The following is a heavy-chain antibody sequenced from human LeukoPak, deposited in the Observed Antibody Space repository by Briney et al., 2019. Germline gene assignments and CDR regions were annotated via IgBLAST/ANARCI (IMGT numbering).Heavy chain of an antibody. Sequence: ASVKVSCKASGYTFTGYHMHWVRQAPGQGLEWMGQINPNGGDTNYAQKFQGRVTMTRDTSISTAYMELSRLRSDDTAVFYCARDYCSSTSCLFDYWGQGTLVTVSS. CDR2: INPNGGDT. CDR1: GYTFTGYH. J-gene: IGHJ4*02. V-gene: IGHV1-2*06. D-gene: IGHD2-2*01. CDR3: ARDYCSSTSCLFDY.